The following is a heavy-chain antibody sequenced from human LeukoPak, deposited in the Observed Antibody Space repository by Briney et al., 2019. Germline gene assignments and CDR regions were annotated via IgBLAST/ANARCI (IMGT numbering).Heavy chain of an antibody. CDR1: GYTFTSYY. CDR2: INPSGGST. J-gene: IGHJ5*02. D-gene: IGHD2-2*01. Sequence: GASVKVSCKASGYTFTSYYMHWVRQAPGQGLEWMGIINPSGGSTSYAQKFQGRVTMTRDMSTSTVYMELSSPRSEDTAVYYCATSTRYCSSTSCGNWFDPWGQGTLVTVSS. CDR3: ATSTRYCSSTSCGNWFDP. V-gene: IGHV1-46*01.